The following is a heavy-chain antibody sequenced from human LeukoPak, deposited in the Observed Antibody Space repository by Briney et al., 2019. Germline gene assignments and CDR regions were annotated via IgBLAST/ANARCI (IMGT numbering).Heavy chain of an antibody. CDR2: IYYSGNT. D-gene: IGHD6-19*01. V-gene: IGHV4-31*03. J-gene: IGHJ3*02. CDR1: GGSISSGGYY. Sequence: KPSETLSLTCTVSGGSISSGGYYWSWIRQHPGKGLEWIGYIYYSGNTYYNPSLKTRVTISVDTSKNQFSLKLTSVTAADTAVYYCARRLGGWPFDIWGQGTMVTVSS. CDR3: ARRLGGWPFDI.